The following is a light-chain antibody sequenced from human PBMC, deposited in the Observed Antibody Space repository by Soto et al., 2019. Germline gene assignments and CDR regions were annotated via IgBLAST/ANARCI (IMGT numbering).Light chain of an antibody. Sequence: QSVLTQSPSASASLGASVKLTCTLSSGHSSYAIAWHQQQPEKGPRYLMKVNSDGSHTKGDGIPDRFSGSSSGAERYLIISSVQSDDEADYYCQTWGTGIRVFGGGTKLTVL. J-gene: IGLJ2*01. CDR1: SGHSSYA. V-gene: IGLV4-69*01. CDR2: VNSDGSH. CDR3: QTWGTGIRV.